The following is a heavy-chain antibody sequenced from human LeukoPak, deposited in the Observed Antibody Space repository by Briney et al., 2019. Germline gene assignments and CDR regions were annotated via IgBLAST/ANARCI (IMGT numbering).Heavy chain of an antibody. J-gene: IGHJ6*02. CDR1: GYTFINYD. Sequence: ASVKVSCKTSGYTFINYDIAWVRQASGQGLEWMGWMNPKSGNRGSAQKFQGRVTMTMNTSMRTASMELSSLTSDDSAVYYCARARPGEYYYYGMDVWGQGTSVTVSS. CDR3: ARARPGEYYYYGMDV. CDR2: MNPKSGNR. D-gene: IGHD1-14*01. V-gene: IGHV1-8*01.